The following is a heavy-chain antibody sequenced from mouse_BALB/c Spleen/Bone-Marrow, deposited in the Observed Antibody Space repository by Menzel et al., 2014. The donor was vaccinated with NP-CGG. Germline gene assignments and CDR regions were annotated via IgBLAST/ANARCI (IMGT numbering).Heavy chain of an antibody. CDR1: GYSLTGYT. J-gene: IGHJ2*01. Sequence: EVKLVESGPELVKPGASMKISCKASGYSLTGYTMNWVKQSHGKNLEWIGLINPYNGGTTYSQKFKGKATLTVDKSSSTAYMELLSLTSEDSAVYFCTRREGGSFDYWGQGTTLTVSA. CDR2: INPYNGGT. V-gene: IGHV1-18*01. CDR3: TRREGGSFDY.